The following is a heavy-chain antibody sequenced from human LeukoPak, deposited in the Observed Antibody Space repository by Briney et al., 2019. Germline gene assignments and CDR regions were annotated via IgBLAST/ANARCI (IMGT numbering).Heavy chain of an antibody. Sequence: GASVKVSCKASGYAFTDYYMHWVRQAPGQGLEWMGWINPNSGDTNYAQSFQGRVTMTMDTSISTAYMELSSVRSDDTAVYYCARDSYYYDSSGYLRSAFDIWGQGTMVTVSS. CDR3: ARDSYYYDSSGYLRSAFDI. CDR2: INPNSGDT. D-gene: IGHD3-22*01. J-gene: IGHJ3*02. V-gene: IGHV1-2*02. CDR1: GYAFTDYY.